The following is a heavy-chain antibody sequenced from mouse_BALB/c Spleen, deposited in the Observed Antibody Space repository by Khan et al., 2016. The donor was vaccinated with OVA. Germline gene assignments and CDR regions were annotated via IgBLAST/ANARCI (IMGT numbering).Heavy chain of an antibody. CDR3: LRSLFYYGSAYEGFAY. D-gene: IGHD1-1*01. V-gene: IGHV1S136*01. Sequence: VQLKQSGPELVKPGASVKMSCKASGYTFTSYVMHWVKQKPRQGLEWIGYISPNSDGSKYNEKFRGKATLTSDQSSSTAYMELSSLPSEDSAVYYCLRSLFYYGSAYEGFAYWGQGTLVTVSA. J-gene: IGHJ3*01. CDR2: ISPNSDGS. CDR1: GYTFTSYV.